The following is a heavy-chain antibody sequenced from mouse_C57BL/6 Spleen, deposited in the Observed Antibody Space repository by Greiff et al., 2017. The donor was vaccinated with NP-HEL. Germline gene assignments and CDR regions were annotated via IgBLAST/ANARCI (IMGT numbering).Heavy chain of an antibody. CDR1: GFTFSSYG. Sequence: EVKLMESGGDLVKPGGSLKLSCAASGFTFSSYGMSWVRQTPDKRLEWVAPISSGGSYTYYPDSVKGRFTISRDNAKNTLYLQMSSLKSEDTAMYYCARQDPITTVVALHWYFDVWGTGTTVTVSS. D-gene: IGHD1-1*01. J-gene: IGHJ1*03. CDR2: ISSGGSYT. CDR3: ARQDPITTVVALHWYFDV. V-gene: IGHV5-6*01.